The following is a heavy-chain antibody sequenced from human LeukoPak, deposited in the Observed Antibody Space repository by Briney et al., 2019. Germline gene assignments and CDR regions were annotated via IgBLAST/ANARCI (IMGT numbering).Heavy chain of an antibody. CDR2: IYYSGST. J-gene: IGHJ5*02. CDR3: ARHGTSGLSLTWFDR. Sequence: SETLSLTRTVSGGSISSYYWSGIPQPPGKGLEGSGDIYYSGSTNYTPSLTSRVTISVNTSKNKSSLKLSSVTAADTAVYCCARHGTSGLSLTWFDRWGQGTLVT. CDR1: GGSISSYY. D-gene: IGHD2-8*01. V-gene: IGHV4-59*08.